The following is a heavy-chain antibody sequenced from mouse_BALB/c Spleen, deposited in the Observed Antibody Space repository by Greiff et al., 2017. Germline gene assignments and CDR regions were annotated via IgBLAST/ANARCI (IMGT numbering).Heavy chain of an antibody. CDR1: GFTFSSYA. D-gene: IGHD2-14*01. CDR3: ARKDYRNAMDY. Sequence: EVQLVESGGGLVKPGGSLKLSCAASGFTFSSYAMSWVRQTPEKRLEWVATISSGGSYTYYPDSVKGRFTISRDNAKNTLYLQMSSLRSEDTAMYYCARKDYRNAMDYWGQGTSVTVSS. CDR2: ISSGGSYT. J-gene: IGHJ4*01. V-gene: IGHV5-9-3*01.